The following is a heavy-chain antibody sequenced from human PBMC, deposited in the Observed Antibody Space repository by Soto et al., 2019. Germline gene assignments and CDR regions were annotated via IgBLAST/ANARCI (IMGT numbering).Heavy chain of an antibody. CDR3: TTDLPTLIPQVDY. CDR1: GFTFNSAW. CDR2: IKSKVDGGTT. D-gene: IGHD4-4*01. J-gene: IGHJ4*02. V-gene: IGHV3-15*07. Sequence: PGGSLRLSCAASGFTFNSAWLNWVRQAPGKGLEFVGRIKSKVDGGTTDYAAPVKGRFTISRDDSKDTLYLQINHLKTEDTAVYYCTTDLPTLIPQVDYWGPGTLVTVAS.